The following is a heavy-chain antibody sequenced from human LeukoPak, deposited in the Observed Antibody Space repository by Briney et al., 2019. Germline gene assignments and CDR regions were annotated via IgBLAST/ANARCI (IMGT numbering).Heavy chain of an antibody. CDR2: ISGSGGST. J-gene: IGHJ6*03. CDR3: AKGIAARPRYYYYYMDV. CDR1: GFTFSSYA. Sequence: PGGSLRLSCAASGFTFSSYAMSWVRQAPGKGLEWVSAISGSGGSTYYADSVKGRFTISRDNSKNTLYLQMNSLRAEDTAVYYCAKGIAARPRYYYYYMDVWGKGPTVTVSS. D-gene: IGHD6-6*01. V-gene: IGHV3-23*01.